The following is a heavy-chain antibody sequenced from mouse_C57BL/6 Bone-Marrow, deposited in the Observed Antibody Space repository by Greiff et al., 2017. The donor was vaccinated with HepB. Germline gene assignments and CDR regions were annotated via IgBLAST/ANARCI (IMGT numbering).Heavy chain of an antibody. J-gene: IGHJ4*01. CDR3: ALHNYYGSSSLAMDY. D-gene: IGHD1-1*01. CDR1: GFSLTSYG. CDR2: IWRGGST. V-gene: IGHV2-5*01. Sequence: QVQLQQSGPGLVQPSQSLSITCTVSGFSLTSYGVHWVRQSPGKGLEWLGVIWRGGSTDYNAAFMSRLSITKDNSKSQVFFKMNSLQADDTAIYYCALHNYYGSSSLAMDYWGQGTSVTVSS.